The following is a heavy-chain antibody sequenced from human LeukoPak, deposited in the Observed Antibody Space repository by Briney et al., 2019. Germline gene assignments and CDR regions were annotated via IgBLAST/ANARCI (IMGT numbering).Heavy chain of an antibody. CDR3: ARGVPGYCSSTSCYAKYSFYYTDV. Sequence: GESLKISCKGSGYSFTNYWIGWVRQMPGKGLEWMGIIYPGDSDSRYNPSFQGQVTISADKSITAAYLQWSSLKASDTAMYYCARGVPGYCSSTSCYAKYSFYYTDVWGKGTAVTVSS. CDR1: GYSFTNYW. J-gene: IGHJ6*03. V-gene: IGHV5-51*01. CDR2: IYPGDSDS. D-gene: IGHD2-2*01.